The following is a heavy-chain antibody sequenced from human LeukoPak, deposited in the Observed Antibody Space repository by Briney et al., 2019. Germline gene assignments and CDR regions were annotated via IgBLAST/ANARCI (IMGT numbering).Heavy chain of an antibody. CDR3: ARDRGYSYGETGWFDP. J-gene: IGHJ5*02. CDR2: IYTTGST. D-gene: IGHD5-18*01. V-gene: IGHV4-61*02. Sequence: SETLSLTCTVSGGSISSGSYYWSWIRQPAGKGLEWIGRIYTTGSTNYNPSLKSRVTISVDTSKNQFSLKLSSVTAADTAVYYCARDRGYSYGETGWFDPWGQGTLVTVSS. CDR1: GGSISSGSYY.